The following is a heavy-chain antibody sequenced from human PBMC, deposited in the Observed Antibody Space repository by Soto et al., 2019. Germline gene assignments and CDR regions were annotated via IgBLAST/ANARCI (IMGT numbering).Heavy chain of an antibody. J-gene: IGHJ4*02. CDR2: FIPIFVSA. V-gene: IGHV1-69*01. CDR1: GGTVSSYA. D-gene: IGHD3-10*01. Sequence: QLHLVQSGAEVKKAGSSVKVSCKASGGTVSSYAITWVRQAPGKGLEWMGVFIPIFVSAHYAPKFQGRITLSAGETTSTAYMELSGLTSEDTAIYYCARDVSSDTTGFRGYDLWGQGTQVTVSS. CDR3: ARDVSSDTTGFRGYDL.